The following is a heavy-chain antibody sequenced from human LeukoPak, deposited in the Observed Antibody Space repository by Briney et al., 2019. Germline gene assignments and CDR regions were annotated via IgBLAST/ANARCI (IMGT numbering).Heavy chain of an antibody. CDR3: AKSGGYGLIDY. Sequence: SETLSLTCAVSGASISGSGYYWGWIRQPPGKGLEWIGNIYYSGSTYYNASLQSRVTISIDTSKNQFSLRLKSVTAADTAMYYCAKSGGYGLIDYWGQGTLATVSS. D-gene: IGHD1-26*01. J-gene: IGHJ4*02. V-gene: IGHV4-39*01. CDR1: GASISGSGYY. CDR2: IYYSGST.